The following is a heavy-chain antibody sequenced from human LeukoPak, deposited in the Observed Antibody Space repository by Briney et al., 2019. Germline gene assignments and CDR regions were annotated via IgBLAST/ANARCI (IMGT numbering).Heavy chain of an antibody. D-gene: IGHD1-14*01. CDR3: ARSPAPGNYYYYYMDV. V-gene: IGHV3-48*01. CDR2: ISSSSSTI. CDR1: GFTFSSYS. J-gene: IGHJ6*03. Sequence: PGGSLRLSCAASGFTFSSYSMNWVRQAPGKGLEWVSYISSSSSTIYYADSVKGRFTISRDNAKNSLYLQMNSLRAEDTAVYYCARSPAPGNYYYYYMDVWGKGTTVTVSS.